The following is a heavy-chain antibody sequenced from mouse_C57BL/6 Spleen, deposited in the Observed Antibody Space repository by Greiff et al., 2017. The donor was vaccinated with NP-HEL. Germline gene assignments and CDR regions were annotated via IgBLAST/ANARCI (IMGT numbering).Heavy chain of an antibody. CDR1: GFTFSSYA. CDR3: ARGGSTTVSSMDY. V-gene: IGHV5-4*03. CDR2: ISDGGSYT. D-gene: IGHD1-1*01. Sequence: EVKVVESGGGLVKPGGSLKLSCAASGFTFSSYAMSWVRQTPEKRLEWVATISDGGSYTYYPDNVKGRFTISRDNAKNHLYLQMSHLKSEDTAMYNCARGGSTTVSSMDYWGQGTSVTVSS. J-gene: IGHJ4*01.